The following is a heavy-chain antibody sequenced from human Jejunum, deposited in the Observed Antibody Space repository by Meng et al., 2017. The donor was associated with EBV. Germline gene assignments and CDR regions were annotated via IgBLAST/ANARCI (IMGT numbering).Heavy chain of an antibody. D-gene: IGHD3-3*01. V-gene: IGHV4-4*02. CDR2: IYHSGST. CDR1: GDSISSSNW. J-gene: IGHJ4*02. CDR3: ARYGSGYFPALWY. Sequence: QGQRQGPGPGLGKPSGTLSLTCAVSGDSISSSNWWSWVRQPPGKGLEWIGEIYHSGSTNYNPSLKSRVTISVDKSKNQFSLKLSSVTAADTAVYYCARYGSGYFPALWYWGQGTLVTVSS.